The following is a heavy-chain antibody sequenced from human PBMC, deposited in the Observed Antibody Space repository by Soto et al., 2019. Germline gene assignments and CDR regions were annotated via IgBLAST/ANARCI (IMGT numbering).Heavy chain of an antibody. Sequence: GAALTVSCKGSGYSFSNHWISWVRQMPGKGLAWMGFIYPGDSETKYSPSFQGQVTISADKSITPPYLQWSSLKASYTAMYYCARRGGRGANFDAYYMDVWGQETTVAVSS. CDR1: GYSFSNHW. V-gene: IGHV5-51*01. D-gene: IGHD7-27*01. J-gene: IGHJ6*03. CDR3: ARRGGRGANFDAYYMDV. CDR2: IYPGDSET.